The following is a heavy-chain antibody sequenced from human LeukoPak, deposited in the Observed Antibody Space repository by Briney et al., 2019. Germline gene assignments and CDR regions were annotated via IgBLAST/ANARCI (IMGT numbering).Heavy chain of an antibody. CDR2: INHSGST. J-gene: IGHJ6*02. Sequence: SETLSLTCAVYGGSFSGYYWSWIRQPLGKGLEWIGEINHSGSTNYNPSLKSRVTISVDTSKNQFSLKLSSVTAADTAVYYCAAHNYYYYGMDVWGQGTTVTVSS. V-gene: IGHV4-34*01. CDR3: AAHNYYYYGMDV. CDR1: GGSFSGYY.